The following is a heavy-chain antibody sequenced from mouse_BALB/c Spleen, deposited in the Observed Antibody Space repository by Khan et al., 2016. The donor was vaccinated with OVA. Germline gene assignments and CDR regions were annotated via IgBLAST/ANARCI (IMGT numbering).Heavy chain of an antibody. CDR2: FNPSSGYT. J-gene: IGHJ2*01. V-gene: IGHV1-4*01. CDR1: GYTFTSYT. Sequence: QVQLKESGAELTRPGASVKMSCKASGYTFTSYTMHWVKQRPGQGLEWIGYFNPSSGYTKYNQKFKDKATLTADKSSSTAYMQLSSLTSEDSTVYYCARTHERWGQGTTLTVSS. CDR3: ARTHER.